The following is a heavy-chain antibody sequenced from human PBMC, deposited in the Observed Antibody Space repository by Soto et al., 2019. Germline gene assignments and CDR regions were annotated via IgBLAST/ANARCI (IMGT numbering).Heavy chain of an antibody. Sequence: SETLSLTCPVSGGSFSITNYYWGWIRQPPGKGLEWIGSVYYSGITYYNPSLKSRVTISVDTSKNQFSLKLSSVTAADTAVYYCARSVTQVVPAAKVLNWFDPWGQGTLVTVSS. V-gene: IGHV4-39*01. CDR3: ARSVTQVVPAAKVLNWFDP. J-gene: IGHJ5*02. CDR1: GGSFSITNYY. D-gene: IGHD2-2*01. CDR2: VYYSGIT.